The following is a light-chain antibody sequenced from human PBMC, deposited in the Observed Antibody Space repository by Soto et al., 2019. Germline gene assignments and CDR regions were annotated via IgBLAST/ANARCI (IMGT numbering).Light chain of an antibody. CDR2: DAS. V-gene: IGKV3-15*01. CDR1: QSVYNG. CDR3: QQYNVRPPAT. J-gene: IGKJ5*01. Sequence: EVGMTQSPATLSVSPGETATLSCRSSQSVYNGLAWYQQRPGQAPRLLIYDASTRATGIPARLSGSGYGTEFTLTISSLQSEDSAVDYCQQYNVRPPATFGQGTRLEIQ.